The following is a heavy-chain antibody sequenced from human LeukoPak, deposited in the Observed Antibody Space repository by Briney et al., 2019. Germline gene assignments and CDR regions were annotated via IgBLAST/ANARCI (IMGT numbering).Heavy chain of an antibody. CDR3: ARERRYDDKYYFDY. D-gene: IGHD5-12*01. Sequence: SETLSLTCTVSGGSISSYYWSWIRQPPGKGLEWIGYIYYSGSTNYNPSLKSRVTISVDTSKNQFSLKLTSVTAADTAVYYCARERRYDDKYYFDYWGQGTLVTVSS. J-gene: IGHJ4*02. CDR2: IYYSGST. CDR1: GGSISSYY. V-gene: IGHV4-59*01.